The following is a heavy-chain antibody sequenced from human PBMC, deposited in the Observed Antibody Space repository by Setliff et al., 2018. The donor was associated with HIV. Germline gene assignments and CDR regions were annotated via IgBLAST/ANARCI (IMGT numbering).Heavy chain of an antibody. CDR1: GYTFIGYY. CDR3: ARDRMVRGESGLDDYYYMDV. D-gene: IGHD3-10*01. V-gene: IGHV1-2*02. Sequence: ASVKVSCKTSGYTFIGYYLHWVRQAPGQGLEWMGWINPNNGGTSYAQNFQGRVTMTRDTSNSTAYMELSRLESDDTAVYYCARDRMVRGESGLDDYYYMDVWGKGTTVTVSS. J-gene: IGHJ6*03. CDR2: INPNNGGT.